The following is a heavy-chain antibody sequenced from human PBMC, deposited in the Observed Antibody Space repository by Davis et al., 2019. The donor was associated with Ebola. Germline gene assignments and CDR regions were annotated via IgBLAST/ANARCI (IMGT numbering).Heavy chain of an antibody. Sequence: GGSLRLSCAASGFTFSSYAMTWVRQAPGKGLEWVSAISGSGGSTYYADSVKGRFTISRDNSKNTLYLQMNSLRAEDTAVYYCAKDSWVRGVMDVCGQGTTVTVSS. CDR2: ISGSGGST. V-gene: IGHV3-23*01. J-gene: IGHJ6*02. CDR1: GFTFSSYA. CDR3: AKDSWVRGVMDV. D-gene: IGHD3-10*01.